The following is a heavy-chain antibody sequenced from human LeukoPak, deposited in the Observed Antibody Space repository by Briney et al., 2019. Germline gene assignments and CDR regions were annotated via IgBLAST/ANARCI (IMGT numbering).Heavy chain of an antibody. CDR1: AYTFTSYG. J-gene: IGHJ6*02. V-gene: IGHV1-18*01. Sequence: ASGKLACKASAYTFTSYGISWVRQAPGQGLEWMGWISAYNGNTNYAQKLQGRVTMTTDTSTSTAYMELRSLRSDDTAVYYCARGYCSSTSCPYGMDVWGQGTTVTVSS. CDR2: ISAYNGNT. D-gene: IGHD2-2*01. CDR3: ARGYCSSTSCPYGMDV.